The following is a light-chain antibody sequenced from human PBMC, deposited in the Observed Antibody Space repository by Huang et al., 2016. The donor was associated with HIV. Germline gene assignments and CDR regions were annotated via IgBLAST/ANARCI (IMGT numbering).Light chain of an antibody. CDR2: DAS. CDR1: QSVNNK. J-gene: IGKJ1*01. CDR3: QQYHKWPPWT. V-gene: IGKV3-15*01. Sequence: EVVMTQSPVTLSVSPGERATLSCRASQSVNNKLAWYQQKPGQAPRLLIHDASIRATGIPDRFSGSGSGTEVTLTISSLQSEDCAVYYCQQYHKWPPWTFGQGTKVEIK.